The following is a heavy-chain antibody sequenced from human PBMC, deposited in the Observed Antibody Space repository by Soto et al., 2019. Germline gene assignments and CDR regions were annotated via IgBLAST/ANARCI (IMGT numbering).Heavy chain of an antibody. J-gene: IGHJ4*02. CDR2: ISYDGSNK. CDR3: ARGEWELLHCMYY. V-gene: IGHV3-30-3*01. Sequence: QVQLVESGGGVVQPGRSLRLSCAASGFTFSSYAMHWVRQAPGKGLEWVAVISYDGSNKYYADSVKGRFTISRDNSKNTLYLQRNSLRAEDTAVYYCARGEWELLHCMYYWGQGTLVTVSS. CDR1: GFTFSSYA. D-gene: IGHD1-26*01.